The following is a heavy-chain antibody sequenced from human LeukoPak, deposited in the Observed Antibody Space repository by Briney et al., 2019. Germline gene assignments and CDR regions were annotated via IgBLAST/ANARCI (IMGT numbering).Heavy chain of an antibody. J-gene: IGHJ3*02. CDR2: IYYSGST. CDR3: ASPLPMDGGAFDI. V-gene: IGHV4-39*01. D-gene: IGHD4-23*01. Sequence: SETLSLTCTVSGGSISSSSYYWGWIRQPPGKGLEWIGSIYYSGSTYYNPSLKSRVTISVDTSKNQFSLKLSSVTAADTAVYYCASPLPMDGGAFDIWGQGTMVTVSS. CDR1: GGSISSSSYY.